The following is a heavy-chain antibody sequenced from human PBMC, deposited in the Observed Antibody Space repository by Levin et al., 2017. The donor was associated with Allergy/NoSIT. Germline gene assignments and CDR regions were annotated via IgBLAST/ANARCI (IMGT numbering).Heavy chain of an antibody. V-gene: IGHV3-23*01. CDR2: ISGSGGST. Sequence: GESLKISCAASGFTFSSYAMSWVRQAPGKGLEWVSAISGSGGSTYYADSVKGRFTISRDNSKNTLYLQMNSLRAEDTAVYYCAKDRYGDYEVVAFDIWGQGTMVTVSS. CDR3: AKDRYGDYEVVAFDI. CDR1: GFTFSSYA. J-gene: IGHJ3*02. D-gene: IGHD4-17*01.